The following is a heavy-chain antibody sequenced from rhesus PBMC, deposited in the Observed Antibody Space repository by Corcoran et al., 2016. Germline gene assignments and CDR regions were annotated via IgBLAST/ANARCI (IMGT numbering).Heavy chain of an antibody. Sequence: QVTLKESGPALVKPTQTLTLTCTFPGFSLTTSGVGVGSPRQPPGKALEWLSLTYWDVGKRYSTSLKSRLTISKDTSKNQVVLTMTNMDPMDTATYYCARGSGSGWAGFDYWGQGVLVTVSS. CDR1: GFSLTTSGVG. V-gene: IGHV2-152*01. CDR3: ARGSGSGWAGFDY. D-gene: IGHD6-31*01. J-gene: IGHJ4*01. CDR2: TYWDVGK.